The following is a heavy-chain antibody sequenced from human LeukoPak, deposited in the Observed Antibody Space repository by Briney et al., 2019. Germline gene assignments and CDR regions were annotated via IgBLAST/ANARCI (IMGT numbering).Heavy chain of an antibody. CDR3: ARDIPAAGTPNWFDP. Sequence: ASVKVSCKASGYTSTGYYMHWVRQAPGQGLEWMGWINPNSGGTNYAQKFQGRVTMTRDTSISTAYMELSRLRSDDTAVYYCARDIPAAGTPNWFDPWGQGTLVTVSS. J-gene: IGHJ5*02. D-gene: IGHD6-13*01. V-gene: IGHV1-2*02. CDR1: GYTSTGYY. CDR2: INPNSGGT.